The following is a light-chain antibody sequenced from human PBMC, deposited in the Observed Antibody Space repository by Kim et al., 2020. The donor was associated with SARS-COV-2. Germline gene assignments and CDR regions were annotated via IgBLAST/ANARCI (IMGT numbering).Light chain of an antibody. V-gene: IGLV2-14*03. CDR2: DVS. CDR3: TSYTSSTTYV. CDR1: SSDVGGYNY. J-gene: IGLJ1*01. Sequence: QSALTQPASVSASPGQSITISCTGTSSDVGGYNYVSWYQQHPGKAPKLIIYDVSDRPSGVSDRFSGSKYGNTASLTISGLQAEDEADYCCTSYTSSTTYVFGTGTKVTVL.